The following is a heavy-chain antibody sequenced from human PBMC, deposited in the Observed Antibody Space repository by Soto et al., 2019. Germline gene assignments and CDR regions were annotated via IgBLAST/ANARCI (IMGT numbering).Heavy chain of an antibody. V-gene: IGHV3-30-3*01. CDR1: GFTFSSYD. D-gene: IGHD5-12*01. J-gene: IGHJ6*02. Sequence: QVQLVESGGGVVQPGRSLRLSCAASGFTFSSYDMHWVRQATGKGLEWVAVISYDGSNKYYADSVKGRFTVSRDNSKNTRYLQMNSLRAEDTAVYYCARRGVKATIRHGMDGWGQGTTVTVSS. CDR2: ISYDGSNK. CDR3: ARRGVKATIRHGMDG.